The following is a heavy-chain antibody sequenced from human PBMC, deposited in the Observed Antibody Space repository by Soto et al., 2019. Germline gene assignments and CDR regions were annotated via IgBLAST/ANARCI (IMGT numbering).Heavy chain of an antibody. CDR3: VRTAREGAVAPHWFDR. CDR1: GAPIRSTDYY. CDR2: VYYTGST. V-gene: IGHV4-30-4*01. J-gene: IGHJ5*02. Sequence: SETLSLTCTVSGAPIRSTDYYWSWIRQAPGKGLEWIGYVYYTGSTYYNPSLMSRLTISVDTSKNQFSLKLTSVTAAETAVYYCVRTAREGAVAPHWFDRWGQGTQVTVSS. D-gene: IGHD2-21*02.